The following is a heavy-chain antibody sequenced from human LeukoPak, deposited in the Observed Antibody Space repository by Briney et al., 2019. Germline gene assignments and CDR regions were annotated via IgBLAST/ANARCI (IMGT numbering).Heavy chain of an antibody. CDR2: ISSSSSYI. CDR3: ARGSQGLWFGELLMDV. D-gene: IGHD3-10*01. V-gene: IGHV3-21*01. Sequence: GGSLRLSCAASGFTFSSYSMNWVRQAPGKGLEWVSSISSSSSYIYYADSVKGRFTISRDNAKNSLYLQMDSLRAEDTAVYYCARGSQGLWFGELLMDVWGKGTTVTVSS. CDR1: GFTFSSYS. J-gene: IGHJ6*04.